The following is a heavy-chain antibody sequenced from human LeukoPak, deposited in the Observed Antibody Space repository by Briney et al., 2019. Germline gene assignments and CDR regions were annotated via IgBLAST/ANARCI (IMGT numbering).Heavy chain of an antibody. Sequence: QVQLQQSGPGLVEPSQTLSLTCAISGDSVSSDSVTWNWIRQSPSRGLEWLGRTYYRSKWYNDYAVSVKSRIIFNPDTSKNQFSLQLNSVTPDDTAVYYCARRGAKAAFDYWGQGTLVPVTS. V-gene: IGHV6-1*01. D-gene: IGHD6-25*01. J-gene: IGHJ4*02. CDR1: GDSVSSDSVT. CDR2: TYYRSKWYN. CDR3: ARRGAKAAFDY.